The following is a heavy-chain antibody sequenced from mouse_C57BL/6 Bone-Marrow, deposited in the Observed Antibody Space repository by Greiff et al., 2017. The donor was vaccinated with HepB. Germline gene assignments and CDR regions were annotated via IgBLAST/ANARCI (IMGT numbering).Heavy chain of an antibody. CDR1: GFSLTSYA. V-gene: IGHV2-9-1*01. CDR2: IWTGGGT. J-gene: IGHJ3*01. Sequence: VKLVESGPGLVAPSQRLSITCTVSGFSLTSYAISWVRQPPGKGLEWLGVIWTGGGTNYNSALKSRLSISKDNSKSQVFLKMNSLQTDDTARYYCAPHYYGSPLFAYWGQGTLVTVSA. D-gene: IGHD1-1*01. CDR3: APHYYGSPLFAY.